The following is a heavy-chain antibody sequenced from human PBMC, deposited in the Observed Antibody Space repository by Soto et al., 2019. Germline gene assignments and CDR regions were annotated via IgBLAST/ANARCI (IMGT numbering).Heavy chain of an antibody. CDR3: ATRTYYDYVWGSFDY. J-gene: IGHJ4*02. V-gene: IGHV1-24*01. D-gene: IGHD3-16*01. Sequence: QVQVVQSAAEVKRPGASVKVSCQVSGYTLTELSLHWVRQPPGKGLEWMGGFDPEDAETIFAQKFQGRVTLTEDTSTDTAYMELSSLGSDDTAVYYCATRTYYDYVWGSFDYWGQGTPVTVSS. CDR1: GYTLTELS. CDR2: FDPEDAET.